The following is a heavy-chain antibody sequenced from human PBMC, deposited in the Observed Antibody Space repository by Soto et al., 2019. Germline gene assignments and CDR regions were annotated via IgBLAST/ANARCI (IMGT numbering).Heavy chain of an antibody. CDR1: GDSVSSNSAA. D-gene: IGHD6-19*01. V-gene: IGHV6-1*01. Sequence: SQTLSLTCAISGDSVSSNSAAWNWIRQSPSRGLEWLGRTYYRSKWFKDYAVSVKSRITINPGTSKNQFSLQLNSVTPEDTAVYFCARGDSSGWSRGGFDYWGQRTLVTVSS. CDR3: ARGDSSGWSRGGFDY. J-gene: IGHJ4*02. CDR2: TYYRSKWFK.